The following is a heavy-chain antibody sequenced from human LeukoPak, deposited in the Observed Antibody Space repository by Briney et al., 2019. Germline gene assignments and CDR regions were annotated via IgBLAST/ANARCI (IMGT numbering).Heavy chain of an antibody. CDR3: ARDHGCSSTSCYTGNYYYMDV. V-gene: IGHV1-69*05. Sequence: ASVKVSCKASGGTFSSCAISWVRQAPGQGLEWMGGIIPIFGTANYAQKFQGRVTITTDESTSTAYMELSSLRSEDTAVYYCARDHGCSSTSCYTGNYYYMDVWGKGTTVTVSS. J-gene: IGHJ6*03. CDR2: IIPIFGTA. CDR1: GGTFSSCA. D-gene: IGHD2-2*02.